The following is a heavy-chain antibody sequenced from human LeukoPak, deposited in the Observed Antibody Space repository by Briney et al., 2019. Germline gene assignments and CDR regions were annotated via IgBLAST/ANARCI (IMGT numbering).Heavy chain of an antibody. CDR2: ISYDGSNK. V-gene: IGHV3-30-3*01. CDR3: AKDGGIFGVVRPPGPYYYYMDV. J-gene: IGHJ6*03. D-gene: IGHD3-3*01. Sequence: GGSLRLSCAASGFTFSSYAMHWVRQAPGKGLEWVAVISYDGSNKYYADSVKGRFTISRDNYKNTLYLQMNSLRAEDTAVYYCAKDGGIFGVVRPPGPYYYYMDVWGKGTTVTVSS. CDR1: GFTFSSYA.